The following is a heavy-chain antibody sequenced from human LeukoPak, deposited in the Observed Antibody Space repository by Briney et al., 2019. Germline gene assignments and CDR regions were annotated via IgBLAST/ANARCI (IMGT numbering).Heavy chain of an antibody. J-gene: IGHJ4*02. CDR3: ARVSGYSYGNYFDY. D-gene: IGHD5-18*01. Sequence: SQTLSLTCTVSGGSISSGDYYWSWIRQPSGKGLEWIGYIYYSGSIYYNPSLKSRVTISVDTSKNQFSLQLNSVTPEDTAVYYCARVSGYSYGNYFDYWGQGTLVTVSS. CDR2: IYYSGSI. CDR1: GGSISSGDYY. V-gene: IGHV4-30-4*08.